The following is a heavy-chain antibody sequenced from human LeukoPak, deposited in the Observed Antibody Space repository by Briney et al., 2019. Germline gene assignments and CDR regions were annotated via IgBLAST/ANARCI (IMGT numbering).Heavy chain of an antibody. J-gene: IGHJ4*02. D-gene: IGHD3-22*01. Sequence: SETLSLTCTVSGGSISNYYWSWIRQPPGKGLEWFGYIYYTGSTNYNPSLKSRVTISVDTSKNQFSLKLSSVTAADTAVYYCAGGGDSGGYYYPMFNYWGQGTLVTVSS. CDR1: GGSISNYY. CDR2: IYYTGST. CDR3: AGGGDSGGYYYPMFNY. V-gene: IGHV4-59*01.